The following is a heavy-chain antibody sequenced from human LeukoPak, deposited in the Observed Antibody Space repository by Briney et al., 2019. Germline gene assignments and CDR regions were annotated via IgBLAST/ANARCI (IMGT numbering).Heavy chain of an antibody. CDR3: ATEGYVSQTLDY. CDR2: ISAYNGNT. Sequence: ASVTVSCTAPGYTFTSYGISWVRQAPGQGLEWMGWISAYNGNTNYAQKLQGRVAMTTDTSTSTAYMELSSLRSEDTAVYYCATEGYVSQTLDYWGQGTLVTVSS. D-gene: IGHD3-16*01. V-gene: IGHV1-18*01. CDR1: GYTFTSYG. J-gene: IGHJ4*02.